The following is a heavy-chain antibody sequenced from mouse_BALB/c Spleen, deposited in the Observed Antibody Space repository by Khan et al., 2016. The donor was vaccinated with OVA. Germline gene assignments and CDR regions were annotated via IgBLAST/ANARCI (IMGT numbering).Heavy chain of an antibody. CDR2: ISYSGNT. D-gene: IGHD1-1*01. V-gene: IGHV3-2*02. CDR3: TRIYGGDFDH. Sequence: EVELQESGPGLVKPSQSLSLTCTVTGYSITSDYAWNWIRQFPGNKLEWMGYISYSGNTKYNPSLKSRISITRDTSKNQFFLQLNSVTIEDTATYYCTRIYGGDFDHWGQGTTLTVSS. J-gene: IGHJ2*01. CDR1: GYSITSDYA.